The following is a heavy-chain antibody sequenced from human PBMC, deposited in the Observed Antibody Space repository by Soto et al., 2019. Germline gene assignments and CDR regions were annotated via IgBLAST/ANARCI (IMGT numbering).Heavy chain of an antibody. V-gene: IGHV1-69*17. CDR2: IIPIIGVT. Sequence: QVQLVQSGAEVKRPGSSVKVSCESSGDTFNSYVISWVRQAPGQGLEWLGGIIPIIGVTHYAQKLQGRVTISALSATSTAYMELTNLGFEDTALYYCARESLGAKGADHWGQGTLVTVSS. CDR1: GDTFNSYV. CDR3: ARESLGAKGADH. D-gene: IGHD3-16*01. J-gene: IGHJ4*02.